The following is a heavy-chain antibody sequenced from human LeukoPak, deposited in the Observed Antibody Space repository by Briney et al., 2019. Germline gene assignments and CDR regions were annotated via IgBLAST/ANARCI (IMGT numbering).Heavy chain of an antibody. V-gene: IGHV3-21*01. Sequence: GGSLRLSCAASGFTFSSYSMNWVRQAPGKGLEWVSSISSSSSYIYYADSVKGRFTISRDNAKNSLYLQMNSLRAEDTAVYYCASAKNREENWFDPWGQGTLVTVSS. CDR3: ASAKNREENWFDP. CDR1: GFTFSSYS. D-gene: IGHD1-14*01. CDR2: ISSSSSYI. J-gene: IGHJ5*02.